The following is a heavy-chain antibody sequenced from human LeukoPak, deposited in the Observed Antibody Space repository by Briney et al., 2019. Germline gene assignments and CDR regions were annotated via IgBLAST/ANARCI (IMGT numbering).Heavy chain of an antibody. CDR2: ISSSSSYI. CDR3: ARESHLRTAVI. Sequence: GGSLRLSCAASGFTFSSYSMNWVRQAPGKGLEWVSSISSSSSYIYYADSVKGRFTISRDNAKNSLYLQMNSLRAEDTAVYYCARESHLRTAVIWGQGTLVTASS. V-gene: IGHV3-21*01. D-gene: IGHD2-2*01. J-gene: IGHJ4*02. CDR1: GFTFSSYS.